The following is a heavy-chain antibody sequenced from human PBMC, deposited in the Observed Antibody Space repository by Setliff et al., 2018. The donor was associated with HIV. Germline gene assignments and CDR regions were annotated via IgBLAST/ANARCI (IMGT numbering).Heavy chain of an antibody. V-gene: IGHV4-31*03. J-gene: IGHJ6*03. CDR2: IYYSGST. CDR3: ARAEGYYDNSVNPGRYYYYYMDV. CDR1: GGSISSGGYF. Sequence: PSETLSLTCTVSGGSISSGGYFWSWIRQLPGKGLEWIGYIYYSGSTFYNPSLKSRVTISVATAKNQFSLKLSSVTAADTAVYYCARAEGYYDNSVNPGRYYYYYMDVWVKVTTVTVSS. D-gene: IGHD3-22*01.